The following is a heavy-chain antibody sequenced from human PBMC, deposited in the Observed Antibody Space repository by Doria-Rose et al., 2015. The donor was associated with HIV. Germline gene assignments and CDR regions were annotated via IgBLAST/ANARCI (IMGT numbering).Heavy chain of an antibody. D-gene: IGHD6-13*01. Sequence: ETLSLTCAVYGGSFSGYYWSWIRQPPGKGLEWIWEINHSGSTNYNPSLKSRVTISVDTSKNQFSLKLSSVTAADTAVYYCASALPGGYGYWGQGTLVTVSS. CDR3: ASALPGGYGY. CDR1: GGSFSGYY. J-gene: IGHJ4*02. CDR2: INHSGST. V-gene: IGHV4-34*01.